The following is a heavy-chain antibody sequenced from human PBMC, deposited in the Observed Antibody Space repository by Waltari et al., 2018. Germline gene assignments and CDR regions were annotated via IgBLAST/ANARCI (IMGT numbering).Heavy chain of an antibody. CDR2: INIDGSIT. V-gene: IGHV3-74*01. CDR3: VRGSPFGGH. CDR1: GFTASGHW. D-gene: IGHD3-10*01. Sequence: EVQLVESGGGLIQPGGSLRLSCAASGFTASGHWMHWVRQVPGKGLVWFSHINIDGSITAYADSVKGRFTISRDNAKNTLSLQMNSLRAEDTAVYYCVRGSPFGGHWGQGTLVTVSS. J-gene: IGHJ4*02.